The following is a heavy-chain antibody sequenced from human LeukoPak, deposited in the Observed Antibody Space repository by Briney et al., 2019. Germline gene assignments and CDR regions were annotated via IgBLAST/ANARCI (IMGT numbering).Heavy chain of an antibody. D-gene: IGHD4-17*01. CDR3: AREEGSDYYAFDI. Sequence: GGSLRLSCAASGFTFSSYEMNWVRQAPGKGLEWVSYISSSGSTIYYADSVKGRFTISRDNSKNTLYLQMGSLRAEDMAVYYCAREEGSDYYAFDIWGQGTMVTVSS. J-gene: IGHJ3*02. CDR2: ISSSGSTI. V-gene: IGHV3-48*03. CDR1: GFTFSSYE.